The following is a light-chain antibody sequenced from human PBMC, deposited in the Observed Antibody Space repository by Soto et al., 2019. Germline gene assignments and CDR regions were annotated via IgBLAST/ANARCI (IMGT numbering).Light chain of an antibody. CDR3: QQDSVWPQT. Sequence: VLTQSPGTLSLSPGERVTLSCRASQSVGSSLAWYQQVPGQPPRRLIYDASSRESGIADRFSGGGAGTEFVLTISDLPYEDLAVYSCQQDSVWPQTFGQGTKV. J-gene: IGKJ1*01. CDR1: QSVGSS. CDR2: DAS. V-gene: IGKV3-15*01.